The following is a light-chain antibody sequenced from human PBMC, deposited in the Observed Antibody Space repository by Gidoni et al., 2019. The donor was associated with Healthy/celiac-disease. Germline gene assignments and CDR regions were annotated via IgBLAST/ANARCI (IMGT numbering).Light chain of an antibody. J-gene: IGKJ3*01. CDR3: QQSYSTLPFT. V-gene: IGKV1-39*01. CDR2: AAS. Sequence: DIQMTQCPPSLSASVGDRVTITCRASQSISSYLHWYQQKPGKAPNLLIYAASSLQSGVPSRFSGSGSSTDFTLTTSSLQPEDFATDYCQQSYSTLPFTFGPGTKVDIK. CDR1: QSISSY.